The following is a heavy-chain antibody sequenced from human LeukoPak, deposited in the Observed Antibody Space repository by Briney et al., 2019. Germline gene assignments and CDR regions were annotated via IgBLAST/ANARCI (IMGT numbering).Heavy chain of an antibody. CDR1: GGSISSYY. Sequence: SETLSLTCTVSGGSISSYYWSWIRQPPGKGLEWIGYIYYSGSTNYNPSLKSRVTISVDTSKNQFSLKLSSVTAADTAVYYCARDSPYYDILTGYGYYYYMDVRGKGTTVTVSS. CDR3: ARDSPYYDILTGYGYYYYMDV. V-gene: IGHV4-59*01. D-gene: IGHD3-9*01. CDR2: IYYSGST. J-gene: IGHJ6*03.